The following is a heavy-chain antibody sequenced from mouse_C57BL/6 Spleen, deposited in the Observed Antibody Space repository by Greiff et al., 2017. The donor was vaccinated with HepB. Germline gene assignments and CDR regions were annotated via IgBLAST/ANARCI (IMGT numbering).Heavy chain of an antibody. D-gene: IGHD1-1*01. CDR2: IYPVSGET. J-gene: IGHJ3*01. V-gene: IGHV1-11*01. CDR3: GRSPPPYYGSSYLPAWFAY. Sequence: VQLQQSGAELASPGASVTLSCKASGYTFTDHIMNWVKKRPGQGLEWIGRIYPVSGETNYNQKFMGKATFSVDRSSSTVYMVLNSLTSEDPAVYYCGRSPPPYYGSSYLPAWFAYWGQGTLVTVSA. CDR1: GYTFTDHI.